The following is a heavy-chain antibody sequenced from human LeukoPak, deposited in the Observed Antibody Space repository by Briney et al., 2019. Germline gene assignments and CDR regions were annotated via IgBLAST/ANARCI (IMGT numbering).Heavy chain of an antibody. D-gene: IGHD4-17*01. J-gene: IGHJ4*02. CDR3: ASISYGDYSFDY. CDR2: INAGNGNT. CDR1: GYTFTSYA. Sequence: ASVKVSCKASGYTFTSYAMHWVRQAPGQRLEWMGWINAGNGNTKYSQKLQGRVTMTTDTSTSTAYMELRSLRSDDTAVYYCASISYGDYSFDYWGQGTLVTVSS. V-gene: IGHV1-3*01.